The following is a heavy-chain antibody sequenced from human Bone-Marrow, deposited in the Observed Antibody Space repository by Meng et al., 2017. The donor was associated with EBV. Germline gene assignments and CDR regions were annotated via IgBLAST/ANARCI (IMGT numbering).Heavy chain of an antibody. D-gene: IGHD6-13*01. CDR3: ARDLGYTSSCHDY. V-gene: IGHV1-18*01. CDR1: GYTFTSYA. J-gene: IGHJ4*02. Sequence: QVQRVESGVEVMNPGGSAKVSSKTSGYTFTSYAISWVRQAPGQGLEWMGWISADKGNRNYAQKFQDRVTLTTDTSTRTAYMELRSLRSDDTAVYFCARDLGYTSSCHDYWGQGTLVTVSS. CDR2: ISADKGNR.